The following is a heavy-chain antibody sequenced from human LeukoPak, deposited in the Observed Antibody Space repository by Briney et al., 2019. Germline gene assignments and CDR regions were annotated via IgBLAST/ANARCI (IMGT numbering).Heavy chain of an antibody. J-gene: IGHJ4*02. CDR3: TGAGRGIGYCSSTSCYGFDY. Sequence: GGSLRLSCTASGFTFGDYAMSWFRQAPGKGLEWVGFIRSKAYGGTTEYAASVKGRFTISRDDSKSIAYLQMNSLKTEDTAVYYCTGAGRGIGYCSSTSCYGFDYWGQGTLVTVSS. D-gene: IGHD2-2*01. V-gene: IGHV3-49*03. CDR1: GFTFGDYA. CDR2: IRSKAYGGTT.